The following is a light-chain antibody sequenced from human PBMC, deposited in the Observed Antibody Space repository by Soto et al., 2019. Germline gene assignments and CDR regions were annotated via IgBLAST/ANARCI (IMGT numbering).Light chain of an antibody. J-gene: IGKJ1*01. V-gene: IGKV3-20*01. Sequence: IELPQSPGTLSLSPGERSPLSCRASQSVSSSYLAWYPQKPGQAPRLLIDGASSRATGIPDTFSGSGSGTDFTLTISRLETEDFAVYYCQQYGSSLTWTFGQGTKVDI. CDR3: QQYGSSLTWT. CDR1: QSVSSSY. CDR2: GAS.